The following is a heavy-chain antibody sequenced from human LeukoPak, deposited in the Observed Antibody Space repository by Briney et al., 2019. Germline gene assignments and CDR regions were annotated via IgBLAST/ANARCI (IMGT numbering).Heavy chain of an antibody. V-gene: IGHV3-33*01. D-gene: IGHD3-10*01. J-gene: IGHJ4*02. CDR3: ARDQDGGFGSPLYYFDY. CDR2: IWYDGSNK. CDR1: GFTFSSYG. Sequence: GGSLRLSCAASGFTFSSYGMHWVRQAPGKGLEWVAVIWYDGSNKYYADSVKGRFTISRDNSENTLYLQMNSLRAEDTAVYYCARDQDGGFGSPLYYFDYWGRGTLVTVSS.